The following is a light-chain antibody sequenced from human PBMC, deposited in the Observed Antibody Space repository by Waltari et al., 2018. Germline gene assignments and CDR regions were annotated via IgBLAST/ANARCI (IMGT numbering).Light chain of an antibody. CDR3: CSYAGSSTHVV. V-gene: IGLV2-23*02. J-gene: IGLJ2*01. Sequence: QSALTQPASASASPGQSITISCTGTSSAAGSHKRVSLYQQHPGKAPTLLLYEVSKRPSGVSNRFTGSKSGNTASLTISGLQAEDEADYYCCSYAGSSTHVVFGGGTKLTVL. CDR1: SSAAGSHKR. CDR2: EVS.